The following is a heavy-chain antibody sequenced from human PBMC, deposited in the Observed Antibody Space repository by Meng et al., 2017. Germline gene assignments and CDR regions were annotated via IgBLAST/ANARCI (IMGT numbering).Heavy chain of an antibody. D-gene: IGHD2-21*02. J-gene: IGHJ4*02. CDR1: GGSISSNNW. CDR3: ARELDAVGVTAYDL. CDR2: VYHNGNA. Sequence: QRPGPGLGKPSAPLSLTLPVSGGSISSNNWWSWVRQPPGKGLEWIGEVYHNGNANYNPSLKSRVTISVDKSKNQFSPKLSFVAAADTAIYYCARELDAVGVTAYDLWGQGTLVTVSS. V-gene: IGHV4-4*02.